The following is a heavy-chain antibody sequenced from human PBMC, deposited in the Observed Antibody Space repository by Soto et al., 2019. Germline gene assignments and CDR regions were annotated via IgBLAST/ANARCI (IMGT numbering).Heavy chain of an antibody. Sequence: SSETLSLTCPVSASSFSKYYWTWIRQPPGKGLEWIGYVYFNGNTNYNPSLKRRVSISIDTSKNQISLTLNSVTAADTAVYYCASVTFGGVVLAHWGQGTLVTVSS. CDR3: ASVTFGGVVLAH. V-gene: IGHV4-59*01. CDR2: VYFNGNT. J-gene: IGHJ4*02. CDR1: ASSFSKYY. D-gene: IGHD3-16*01.